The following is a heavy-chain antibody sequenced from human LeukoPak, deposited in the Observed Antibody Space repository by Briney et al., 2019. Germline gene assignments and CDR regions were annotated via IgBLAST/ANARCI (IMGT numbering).Heavy chain of an antibody. V-gene: IGHV3-23*01. CDR3: AKDLHGDSNYDWFDP. J-gene: IGHJ5*02. CDR1: GFTFSSYA. CDR2: ISGSGGST. Sequence: GGSLRLSCAASGFTFSSYAMSWVRQAPGKGLEWVSAISGSGGSTYYADSVKGRFTISRDKSKNTLYLQMNRLRAEDTAVYYCAKDLHGDSNYDWFDPWGQGTLVTVSS. D-gene: IGHD4-11*01.